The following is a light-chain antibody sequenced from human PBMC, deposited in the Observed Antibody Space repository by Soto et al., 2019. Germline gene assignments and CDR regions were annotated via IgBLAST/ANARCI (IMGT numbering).Light chain of an antibody. CDR3: SSYTSNSTLYV. J-gene: IGLJ1*01. V-gene: IGLV2-14*01. Sequence: QSALTQPASVSGAPGQLITISCTRTRSDVGGYNYVSWYQQHPGKAPNPKIYEVSNRPSGVSNRFSGSKSGNTASLTISGLQAEDEADYYCSSYTSNSTLYVFGTGTKVAVL. CDR1: RSDVGGYNY. CDR2: EVS.